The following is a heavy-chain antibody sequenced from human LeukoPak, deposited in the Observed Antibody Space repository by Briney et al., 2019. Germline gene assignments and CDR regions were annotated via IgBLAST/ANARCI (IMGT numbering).Heavy chain of an antibody. CDR2: ISGSSGNT. Sequence: GGSLRLSCAASGFTFSSYAMSWVRQAPGKGLEWVSTISGSSGNTYYADSVKGRFTFSRDNSKNTLYLQMNSLKAEDTTVYYCARDDFGLTHYYYYYMDVWGKGTTVTVSS. D-gene: IGHD4-17*01. CDR3: ARDDFGLTHYYYYYMDV. V-gene: IGHV3-23*01. J-gene: IGHJ6*03. CDR1: GFTFSSYA.